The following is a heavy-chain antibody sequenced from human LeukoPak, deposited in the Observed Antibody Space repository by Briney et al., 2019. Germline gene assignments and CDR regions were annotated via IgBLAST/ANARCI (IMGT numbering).Heavy chain of an antibody. J-gene: IGHJ4*02. CDR3: ARLPGRGYSYGPLDY. Sequence: LGESLKISCKGSGYSFTSYWIGWVRQMPGKGLEWMGIIYPGDSDTRYSPSFQGQVTISVDKSISTAYLQWSSLKASDTAIYYCARLPGRGYSYGPLDYWGQGTLVTVSS. D-gene: IGHD5-18*01. CDR2: IYPGDSDT. V-gene: IGHV5-51*01. CDR1: GYSFTSYW.